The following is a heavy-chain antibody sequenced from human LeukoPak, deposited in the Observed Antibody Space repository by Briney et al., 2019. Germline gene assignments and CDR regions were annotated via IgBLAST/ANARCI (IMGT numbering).Heavy chain of an antibody. CDR1: GYTFTSYG. Sequence: ASVKVSCKASGYTFTSYGISWVRQAPGRGLEWMGWISAYNGNTNYAQKLQGRVTMTTDTSTSTAYMELRSLRSDDTAVYYCARDTPTYSSGWYGYYYYGMDVWGQGTTVTVSS. D-gene: IGHD6-19*01. J-gene: IGHJ6*02. CDR3: ARDTPTYSSGWYGYYYYGMDV. V-gene: IGHV1-18*01. CDR2: ISAYNGNT.